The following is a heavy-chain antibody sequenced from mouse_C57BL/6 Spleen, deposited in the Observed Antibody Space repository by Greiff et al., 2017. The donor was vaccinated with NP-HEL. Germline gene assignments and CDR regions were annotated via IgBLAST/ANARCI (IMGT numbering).Heavy chain of an antibody. CDR3: ARNPLQEYYFDY. J-gene: IGHJ2*01. CDR1: GFSLTSYG. Sequence: QVQLKQSGPGLVQPSQSLSITCTVSGFSLTSYGVHWVRQSPGKGLEWLGVIWSGGSTDYNAAFISRLSISKDNSKSQVFFKMNSLQADDTAIYYCARNPLQEYYFDYWGQGTTLTVSS. V-gene: IGHV2-2*01. D-gene: IGHD6-1*01. CDR2: IWSGGST.